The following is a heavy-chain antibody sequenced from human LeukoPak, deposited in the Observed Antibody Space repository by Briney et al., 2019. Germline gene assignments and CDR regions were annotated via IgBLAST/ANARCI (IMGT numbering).Heavy chain of an antibody. J-gene: IGHJ6*03. D-gene: IGHD6-19*01. CDR3: ARDLRYSGGWSASGMDV. V-gene: IGHV1-2*02. CDR1: GYTFTGYY. CDR2: INPNSGGT. Sequence: ASVKVSCKASGYTFTGYYMHWVRQAPGQGLEWMGWINPNSGGTNYAQKLQGRVSMTTDTSTSTAYMDLRSLRSDDTAVYYCARDLRYSGGWSASGMDVWGKGTTVTISS.